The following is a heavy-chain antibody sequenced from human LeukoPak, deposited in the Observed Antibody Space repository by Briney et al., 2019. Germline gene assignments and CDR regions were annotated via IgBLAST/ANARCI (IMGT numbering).Heavy chain of an antibody. D-gene: IGHD6-19*01. J-gene: IGHJ6*03. Sequence: PGGSMRLSCAASGFTFSSYEMNWVRRAPGKGLVWVSRINSDGSSTSYADSVKGRFTISRDNAKNTLYLQMNSLRAEDTAVYYCARDQIAVAGTSYYYYYYMDVWGKGTTVTVSS. V-gene: IGHV3-74*01. CDR1: GFTFSSYE. CDR2: INSDGSST. CDR3: ARDQIAVAGTSYYYYYYMDV.